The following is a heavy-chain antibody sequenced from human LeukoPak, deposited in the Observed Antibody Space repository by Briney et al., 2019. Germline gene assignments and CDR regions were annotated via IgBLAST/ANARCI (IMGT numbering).Heavy chain of an antibody. V-gene: IGHV1-18*01. Sequence: ASVKVSCKASGYIFTDYGSAWVRQAPGQGLEWLGWISNYNGRTNYAQKFLGRVTVTTDTFTTTGCMELRSLTSDDTAVYYCARWSGGSEWRYHNGMDVWGQGTTVIVSS. CDR3: ARWSGGSEWRYHNGMDV. CDR1: GYIFTDYG. CDR2: ISNYNGRT. J-gene: IGHJ6*02. D-gene: IGHD2-15*01.